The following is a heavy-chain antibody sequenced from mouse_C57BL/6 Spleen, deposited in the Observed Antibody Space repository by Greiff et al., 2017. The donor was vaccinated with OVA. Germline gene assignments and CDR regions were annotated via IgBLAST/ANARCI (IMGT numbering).Heavy chain of an antibody. CDR1: GYAFSSYW. D-gene: IGHD1-1*01. Sequence: VQLQQSGAELVKPGASVKISCKASGYAFSSYWMNWVKQRPGKGLEWIGQIYPGDGDTNYNGKFKGKATLTADKSSSTAYMQLSSLTSEDSAVYFCATSYGSTYAMDYWGQGTSVTVSS. J-gene: IGHJ4*01. V-gene: IGHV1-80*01. CDR3: ATSYGSTYAMDY. CDR2: IYPGDGDT.